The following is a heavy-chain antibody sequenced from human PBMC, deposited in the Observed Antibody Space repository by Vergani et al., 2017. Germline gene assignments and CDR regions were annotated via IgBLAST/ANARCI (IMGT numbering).Heavy chain of an antibody. CDR1: GFTFSSYG. V-gene: IGHV3-33*06. Sequence: QVQLVESGGGVVQPGRSLRLSCAASGFTFSSYGMHWVRQAPGKGLEWVAVIWYDGYNKYYADSVKGRFTISRDSSKNTLYLQMNSLRAEDTAVYYCAKDADYDFWTVYFDYWGQGTLVTVSS. J-gene: IGHJ4*02. CDR3: AKDADYDFWTVYFDY. D-gene: IGHD3-3*01. CDR2: IWYDGYNK.